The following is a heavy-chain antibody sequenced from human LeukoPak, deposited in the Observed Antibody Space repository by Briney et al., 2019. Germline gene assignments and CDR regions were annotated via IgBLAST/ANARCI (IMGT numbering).Heavy chain of an antibody. CDR3: AKRYPYDSSTYAFDY. CDR2: ISGSAART. J-gene: IGHJ4*02. D-gene: IGHD3-22*01. CDR1: GFTFSAYA. V-gene: IGHV3-23*01. Sequence: GGSLRLSCAASGFTFSAYAVTWVRQAPGKGLEWVSAISGSAARTYYADSVKGRFTISRDNSKNTVYLQMNSLRAEDAAVYYCAKRYPYDSSTYAFDYWGQGALVTVSS.